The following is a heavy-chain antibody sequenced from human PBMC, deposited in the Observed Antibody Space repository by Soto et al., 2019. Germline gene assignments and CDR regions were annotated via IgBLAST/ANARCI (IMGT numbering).Heavy chain of an antibody. CDR2: ISSDGSST. V-gene: IGHV3-74*01. D-gene: IGHD2-2*01. CDR3: ARGPYRISTSCYDWFDP. CDR1: GFTFSSYW. J-gene: IGHJ5*02. Sequence: GGSLRLSCAASGFTFSSYWMHWVRQATGKGLVWVSRISSDGSSTTYADSVKGRFTISRDNAKNTLYMKMDSLRAEDTGVYYCARGPYRISTSCYDWFDPWGQGTLVTVSS.